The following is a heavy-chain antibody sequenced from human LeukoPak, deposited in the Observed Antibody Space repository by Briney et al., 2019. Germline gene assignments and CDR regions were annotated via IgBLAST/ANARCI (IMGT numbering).Heavy chain of an antibody. CDR1: GYTFTGYY. J-gene: IGHJ4*02. Sequence: ASVKVSCKASGYTFTGYYMHWVRHAPGQGLEWMGWINPNSGGTNSAQKFQGRVTMTRDTSIGTAYMELNRLRSDDTAVYYCATLLRGYSYGWWDYWGQGTLVTVSS. D-gene: IGHD5-18*01. CDR3: ATLLRGYSYGWWDY. V-gene: IGHV1-2*02. CDR2: INPNSGGT.